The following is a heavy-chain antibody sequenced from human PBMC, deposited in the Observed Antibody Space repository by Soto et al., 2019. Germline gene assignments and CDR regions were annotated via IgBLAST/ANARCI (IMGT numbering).Heavy chain of an antibody. CDR3: ARFLDSSGNEMSRVDY. D-gene: IGHD3-22*01. Sequence: QVQLVQSGAEVKKPGSSVKVSCKASGGTFSSYTISWVRQAPGQGLEWMGRIIPILGIANYAQKFQGRVTITADKSTSTDYMELSSLRSEDTAVYYCARFLDSSGNEMSRVDYWGQGTLVTVSS. CDR2: IIPILGIA. J-gene: IGHJ4*02. CDR1: GGTFSSYT. V-gene: IGHV1-69*02.